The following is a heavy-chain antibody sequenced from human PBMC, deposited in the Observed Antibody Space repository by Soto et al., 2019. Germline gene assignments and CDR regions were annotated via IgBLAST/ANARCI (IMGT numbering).Heavy chain of an antibody. Sequence: QVQLVESGGGVVQPGRSLRLSCAASGFTFSSYGMHWVRQAPGKGLEWVAVISYDGSNKYYADSVKGRFTISRDNSKNTLYLQMNSLRAEDTAVYYCAKTVAGNFDYWGQGTLVTVSS. J-gene: IGHJ4*02. CDR3: AKTVAGNFDY. V-gene: IGHV3-30*18. CDR1: GFTFSSYG. D-gene: IGHD6-19*01. CDR2: ISYDGSNK.